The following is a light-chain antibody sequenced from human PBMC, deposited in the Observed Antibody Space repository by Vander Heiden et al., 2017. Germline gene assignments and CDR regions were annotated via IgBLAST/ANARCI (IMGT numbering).Light chain of an antibody. V-gene: IGKV3-15*01. CDR3: QQYNNWPLT. Sequence: ELVMTQSPATLSVSPGERATLSCRASQSVSSNVAWYQQKPGQAPRLLIYGAATRATGIPARFSGSVSGTEFTLTISSLQSEDFAVYYCQQYNNWPLTFGGGTKVEIK. J-gene: IGKJ4*01. CDR1: QSVSSN. CDR2: GAA.